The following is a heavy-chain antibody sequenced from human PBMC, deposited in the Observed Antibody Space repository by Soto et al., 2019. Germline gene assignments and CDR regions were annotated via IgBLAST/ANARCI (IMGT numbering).Heavy chain of an antibody. CDR1: GGTCDSYT. CDR3: ATSFGSGSRPFDY. D-gene: IGHD3-10*01. Sequence: QVQLVQSGAEVKKSGSSVRVSCKASGGTCDSYTLSWVRQAPGQRLEWMGRIIPMLSMSTYAQKFQGRVSIIADKSTNTVYLDLSSLRSDDTAIYYCATSFGSGSRPFDYWGQGTLVTVSS. V-gene: IGHV1-69*02. J-gene: IGHJ4*02. CDR2: IIPMLSMS.